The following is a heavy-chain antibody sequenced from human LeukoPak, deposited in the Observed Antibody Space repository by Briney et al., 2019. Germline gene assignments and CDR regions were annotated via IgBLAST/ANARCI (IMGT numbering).Heavy chain of an antibody. CDR2: INPNSGDT. V-gene: IGHV1-2*02. Sequence: ASVKVSCKASGYTFTAYYVHWVRQAPGQGLEWLGWINPNSGDTNYAQRFQGRVTMARDASISTVYMGSTRLISDDTAVYYCARVQGYDDDSFVGFSSPDDAFAIWGQGTLVTVSS. J-gene: IGHJ3*02. CDR3: ARVQGYDDDSFVGFSSPDDAFAI. CDR1: GYTFTAYY. D-gene: IGHD3-3*01.